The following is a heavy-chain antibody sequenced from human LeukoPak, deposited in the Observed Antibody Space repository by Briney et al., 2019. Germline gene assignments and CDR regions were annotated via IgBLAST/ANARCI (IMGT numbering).Heavy chain of an antibody. CDR3: ASQGAQQLAPYYYYYMDV. Sequence: GGSLRLSCAASGFTFSSYGMHWVRQAPGKGLEWVAFIRYDGNDKYYGDSVKGRFTISRHNSKNTLYLQMSSLKTEDTAVYYCASQGAQQLAPYYYYYMDVWGKGTTVTVSS. CDR1: GFTFSSYG. CDR2: IRYDGNDK. D-gene: IGHD6-13*01. V-gene: IGHV3-30*02. J-gene: IGHJ6*03.